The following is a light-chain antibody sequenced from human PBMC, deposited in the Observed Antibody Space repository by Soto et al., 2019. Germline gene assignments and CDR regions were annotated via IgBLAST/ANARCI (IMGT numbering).Light chain of an antibody. CDR2: KAS. V-gene: IGKV1-5*03. CDR3: QQYNNWPPWT. J-gene: IGKJ1*01. Sequence: DIQMTQSPSTLSASVGDRVTITCRASQSITDWLAWYQQKPGKAPKFLIYKASNLEGGVPSRFSGSGSGTEFTLTISSVQSEDFAVYYCQQYNNWPPWTFGQGTKVEIK. CDR1: QSITDW.